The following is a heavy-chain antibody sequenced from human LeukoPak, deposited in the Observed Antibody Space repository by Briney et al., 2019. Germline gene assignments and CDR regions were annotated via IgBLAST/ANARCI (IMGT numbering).Heavy chain of an antibody. V-gene: IGHV3-11*01. CDR3: ARGQITMVRGPLLRYYYYYGMDV. Sequence: GGSLRLSCAASGFTFGDYYMSWIRQAPGKGLEWVSYISSSGSTIYYADSVKGRFTISRDNAKNSLYLQMNSLRAEDTALYYCARGQITMVRGPLLRYYYYYGMDVWGQGTTVTVSS. CDR1: GFTFGDYY. CDR2: ISSSGSTI. J-gene: IGHJ6*02. D-gene: IGHD3-10*01.